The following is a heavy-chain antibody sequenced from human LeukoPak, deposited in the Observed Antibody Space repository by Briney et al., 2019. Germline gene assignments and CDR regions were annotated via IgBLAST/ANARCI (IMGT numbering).Heavy chain of an antibody. CDR2: ISSSSSYI. V-gene: IGHV3-21*01. Sequence: GGSLRLSCAASGFTFSSYSMNWVRQAPGKGLEWVSSISSSSSYIYYADSVKGRFTISRDNAKNSLYLQMNSLRAEDTAVYYCARDGRSPTVTTSDAFDIWGQETMVTVSS. D-gene: IGHD4-17*01. J-gene: IGHJ3*02. CDR1: GFTFSSYS. CDR3: ARDGRSPTVTTSDAFDI.